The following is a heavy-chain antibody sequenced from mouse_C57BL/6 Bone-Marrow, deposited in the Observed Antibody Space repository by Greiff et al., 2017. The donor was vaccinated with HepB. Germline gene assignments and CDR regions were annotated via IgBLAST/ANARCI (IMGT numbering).Heavy chain of an antibody. CDR2: IDPSDSET. D-gene: IGHD1-1*01. Sequence: QVQLKQPGAELVRPGSSVKLSCKASGYTFTSYWMHWVKQRPIQGLEWIGNIDPSDSETHYNQKFKDKATLTVDKSSSTAYMQLSSLTSEDSAVYYCARDYYGSRDYWGQGTTLTVSS. CDR3: ARDYYGSRDY. J-gene: IGHJ2*01. V-gene: IGHV1-52*01. CDR1: GYTFTSYW.